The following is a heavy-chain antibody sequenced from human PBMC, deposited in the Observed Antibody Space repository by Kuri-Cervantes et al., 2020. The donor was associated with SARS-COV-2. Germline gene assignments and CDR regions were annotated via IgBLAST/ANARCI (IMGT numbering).Heavy chain of an antibody. J-gene: IGHJ4*02. Sequence: ASVKVSCKASGYTFTSYGISWVRQAPGQGLEWMGWMNPNSGNTGYAQKFQGRVTMTRNTSISKAYMELSSLRSEDTAVYYCARGPSSWYVDYWGQGTLVNGSS. D-gene: IGHD6-13*01. V-gene: IGHV1-8*02. CDR3: ARGPSSWYVDY. CDR1: GYTFTSYG. CDR2: MNPNSGNT.